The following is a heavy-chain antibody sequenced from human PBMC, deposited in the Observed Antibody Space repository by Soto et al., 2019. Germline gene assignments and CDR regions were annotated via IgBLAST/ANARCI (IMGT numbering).Heavy chain of an antibody. CDR3: ARARMVRGIIYYYGMDV. V-gene: IGHV4-31*03. D-gene: IGHD3-10*01. CDR1: GGSISSDGNY. Sequence: SETLSLTCTVSGGSISSDGNYWSWIRQHPGRGLEWIGYIYYSGSTYYNPSLKSRVTISVDTSKNQFSLKLNSVTAADTAVYYCARARMVRGIIYYYGMDVWGQGTTVTVSS. J-gene: IGHJ6*02. CDR2: IYYSGST.